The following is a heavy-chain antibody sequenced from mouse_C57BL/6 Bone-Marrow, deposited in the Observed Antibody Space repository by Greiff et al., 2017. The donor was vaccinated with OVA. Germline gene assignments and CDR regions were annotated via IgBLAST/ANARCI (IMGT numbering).Heavy chain of an antibody. CDR3: ARLGVITAVVADY. CDR1: GYTFTSYG. J-gene: IGHJ2*01. Sequence: QVQLQQSGAELARPGASVKLSCKASGYTFTSYGISWVKQRTGQGLEWIGEIYPRSGNTYYNEKFKGKATLTADKSSSTAYMELRSLTSEDAAVYFCARLGVITAVVADYWGQGTTLTVSS. CDR2: IYPRSGNT. V-gene: IGHV1-81*01. D-gene: IGHD1-1*01.